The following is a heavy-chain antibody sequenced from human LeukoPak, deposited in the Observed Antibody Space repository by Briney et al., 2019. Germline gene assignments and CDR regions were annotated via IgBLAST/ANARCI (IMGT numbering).Heavy chain of an antibody. CDR2: ISYDGSIE. D-gene: IGHD6-13*01. CDR3: ARDRGLISAADYFDY. J-gene: IGHJ4*02. V-gene: IGHV3-30*04. CDR1: GFTFSSYA. Sequence: GGSLRLSCAASGFTFSSYAMHWVRQAPGKGLEWVSVISYDGSIEAYADSVRGRFTVSRDKSKNTLYLQMNSLRVEDTAVYSCARDRGLISAADYFDYWGQGTLVTVSS.